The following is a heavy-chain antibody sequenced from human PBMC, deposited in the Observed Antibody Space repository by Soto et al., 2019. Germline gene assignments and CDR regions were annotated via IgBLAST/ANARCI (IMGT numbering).Heavy chain of an antibody. D-gene: IGHD4-17*01. V-gene: IGHV4-34*01. CDR2: INHSGST. CDR3: ARGRGTVTFDY. J-gene: IGHJ4*02. CDR1: GGSFSGYY. Sequence: SETLSLTCAVYGGSFSGYYWSWIRQPPGKGLEWIGEINHSGSTNYNPSLKSRVTISVDTSKNQFSLKLSSVTAADTAVYYCARGRGTVTFDYWGQGTLVTVSS.